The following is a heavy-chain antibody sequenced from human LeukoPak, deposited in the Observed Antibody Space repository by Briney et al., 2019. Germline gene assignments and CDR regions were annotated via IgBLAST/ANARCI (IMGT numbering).Heavy chain of an antibody. CDR1: GGSISTSSYY. CDR2: IFYSGST. Sequence: KPSETLSLICTVSGGSISTSSYYWGWVRQPPGKGLEWIGNIFYSGSTYYSPSLKSRVTISVDTSKNQFSLKLSSVTAADTAVYYCARGPRGYSGYGLLRFDYWGQGTLVSVSS. V-gene: IGHV4-39*07. J-gene: IGHJ4*02. D-gene: IGHD5-12*01. CDR3: ARGPRGYSGYGLLRFDY.